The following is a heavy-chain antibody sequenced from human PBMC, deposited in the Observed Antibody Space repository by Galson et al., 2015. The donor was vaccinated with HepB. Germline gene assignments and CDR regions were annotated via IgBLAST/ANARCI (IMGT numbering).Heavy chain of an antibody. CDR3: VVKYYYDNSGYYPVY. V-gene: IGHV1-69*13. J-gene: IGHJ4*02. CDR1: GGTLNNYA. Sequence: SVKVSCKASGGTLNNYAIGWVRQAPGQGLEWMGGIIPIFGTPNNAQKFQARVTITADEPTGTAYMELSSLTSEDTAVYYCVVKYYYDNSGYYPVYWGQGTVVSVSS. CDR2: IIPIFGTP. D-gene: IGHD3-22*01.